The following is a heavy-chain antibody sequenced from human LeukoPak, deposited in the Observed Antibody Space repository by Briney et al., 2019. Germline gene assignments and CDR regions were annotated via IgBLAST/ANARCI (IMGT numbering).Heavy chain of an antibody. CDR3: AGGMAGSLQIDY. CDR1: GGSISSYY. V-gene: IGHV4-59*08. D-gene: IGHD1-26*01. J-gene: IGHJ4*02. Sequence: SSETLSLTCTVSGGSISSYYWSWIRQPPGKGLEWIGYIYYSGSTNYNPSLKSRVTISVDTSKNQFSLKLSSVTAADTAVYYCAGGMAGSLQIDYWGQGTLVTVSS. CDR2: IYYSGST.